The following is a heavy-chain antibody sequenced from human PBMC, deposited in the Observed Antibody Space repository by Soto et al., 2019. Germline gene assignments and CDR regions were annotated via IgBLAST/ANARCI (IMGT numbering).Heavy chain of an antibody. CDR1: GGPIAPFY. V-gene: IGHV4-59*12. D-gene: IGHD6-19*01. CDR2: VYYNGST. Sequence: PSETVSLTCTVSGGPIAPFYWTWIRQSPGKGLESIGYVYYNGSTNYNPALKGRVTISLDTSKSQFSLRLSSVTAADTAVYYCARTRGRGQWRDFYFDFWGQGSLVTVS. CDR3: ARTRGRGQWRDFYFDF. J-gene: IGHJ4*02.